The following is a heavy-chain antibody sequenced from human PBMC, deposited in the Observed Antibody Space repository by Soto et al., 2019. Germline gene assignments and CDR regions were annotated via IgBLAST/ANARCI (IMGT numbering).Heavy chain of an antibody. V-gene: IGHV6-1*01. D-gene: IGHD6-13*01. J-gene: IGHJ6*02. CDR1: GDSVSSNSAA. CDR2: TYYRSKWYN. Sequence: SQTLSLTCAISGDSVSSNSAAWNWIRQSPSRGLEWLGRTYYRSKWYNDYAVSVKSRITINPDTSKNQFSLQLNSVTPEDTAVYYCARGVDSSSWYVGYYYGMDVWGQGTTVTV. CDR3: ARGVDSSSWYVGYYYGMDV.